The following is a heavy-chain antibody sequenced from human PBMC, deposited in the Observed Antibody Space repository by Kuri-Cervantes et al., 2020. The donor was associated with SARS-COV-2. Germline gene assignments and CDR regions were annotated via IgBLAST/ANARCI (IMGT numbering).Heavy chain of an antibody. D-gene: IGHD5-18*01. CDR2: INPNSGGT. CDR1: GYGFTGYY. J-gene: IGHJ4*02. CDR3: ARGLDTAMAYYFDY. V-gene: IGHV1-2*04. Sequence: ASVKVSCKASGYGFTGYYMHWVRQAPGQGLEWMGWINPNSGGTNYAQKFQGWVTMTRDTSISTAYMELSRLRSDDTAVYYCARGLDTAMAYYFDYWGQGTLVTVSS.